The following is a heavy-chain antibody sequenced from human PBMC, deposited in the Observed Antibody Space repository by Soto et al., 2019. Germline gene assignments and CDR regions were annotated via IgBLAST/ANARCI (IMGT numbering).Heavy chain of an antibody. CDR1: DDSINSDKYY. CDR2: IYYRGNA. CDR3: ARLEGLATISYYFDF. V-gene: IGHV4-39*01. J-gene: IGHJ4*02. Sequence: PSETLSLTCSVSDDSINSDKYYWGWIRQPPGKGLEWIGSIYYRGNAYYKPSLQTRVTISLDKSKNQFSLKLKSVTAADSAVYFCARLEGLATISYYFDFWGPGALVTVSS. D-gene: IGHD3-9*01.